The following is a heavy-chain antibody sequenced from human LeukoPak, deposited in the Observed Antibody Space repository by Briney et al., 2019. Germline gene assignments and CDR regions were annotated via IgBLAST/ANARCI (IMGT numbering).Heavy chain of an antibody. Sequence: GGSLRLSCAASGFAFNTYWMHWVRQAPGKGLEWVSAISGSGGSTYYADSVKGRFTISRDNSKNTLYLQMNSLRAEDTAVYYCAKGDGYYDSSGSCYDYWGQGTLVTVSS. V-gene: IGHV3-23*01. CDR1: GFAFNTYW. D-gene: IGHD3-22*01. CDR3: AKGDGYYDSSGSCYDY. J-gene: IGHJ4*02. CDR2: ISGSGGST.